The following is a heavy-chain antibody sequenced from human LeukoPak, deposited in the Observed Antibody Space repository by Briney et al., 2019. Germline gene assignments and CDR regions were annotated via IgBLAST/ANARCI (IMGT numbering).Heavy chain of an antibody. D-gene: IGHD3-9*01. CDR3: AGGRTYYDILTGYYY. CDR2: IIPIFGTA. CDR1: GGTFSSYA. J-gene: IGHJ4*02. Sequence: GASVKVSCKASGGTFSSYAISWVRQAPGQGLEWMGGIIPIFGTANYAQKFQGRVTITADESTSTAYMELSSLRSEDTAVYYCAGGRTYYDILTGYYYWGQGTLVTVSS. V-gene: IGHV1-69*13.